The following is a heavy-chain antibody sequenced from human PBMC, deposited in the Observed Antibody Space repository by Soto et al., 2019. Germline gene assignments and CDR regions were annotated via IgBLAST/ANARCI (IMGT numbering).Heavy chain of an antibody. CDR3: ARLPWADYGGIFDP. V-gene: IGHV4-39*01. D-gene: IGHD4-17*01. J-gene: IGHJ5*02. Sequence: SETLSLTCTVSGGSISSSGYYWGWIRQPPGKGLEWIGNIYFGGSTYYNSSLKSRVTISVDTSKNQFSLKLSSVTAADTALYYCARLPWADYGGIFDPWGQGTLVTVSS. CDR2: IYFGGST. CDR1: GGSISSSGYY.